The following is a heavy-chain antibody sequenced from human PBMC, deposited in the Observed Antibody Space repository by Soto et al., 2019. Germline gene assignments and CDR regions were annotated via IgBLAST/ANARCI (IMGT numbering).Heavy chain of an antibody. CDR2: IYYSGST. Sequence: QLLESGPGLVKPSETLSLTCTVSGGSISSSSYYWGWIRQPPGKGLEWIGSIYYSGSTYYNPSLKSRVTISVDTSKNQCSLKLSSVTAADTAVYYCARPAYCSGGSCYPHPYSWFDPWGQGTLVTVSS. V-gene: IGHV4-39*01. CDR1: GGSISSSSYY. J-gene: IGHJ5*02. D-gene: IGHD2-15*01. CDR3: ARPAYCSGGSCYPHPYSWFDP.